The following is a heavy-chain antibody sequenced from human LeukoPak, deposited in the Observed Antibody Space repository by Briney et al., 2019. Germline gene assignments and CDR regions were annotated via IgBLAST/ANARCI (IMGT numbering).Heavy chain of an antibody. V-gene: IGHV3-30*18. CDR3: AKLRGVAAAGTGYFDP. Sequence: PGRSLRLSCATSGFTFSNYGMHWVRQAPGKGLEWVAVISYDGSNKYYADSVKGRFTISRDNSKNTLYLQMNSLRGEDTAVYYCAKLRGVAAAGTGYFDPWGQGTLVIVSS. CDR1: GFTFSNYG. CDR2: ISYDGSNK. J-gene: IGHJ5*01. D-gene: IGHD6-13*01.